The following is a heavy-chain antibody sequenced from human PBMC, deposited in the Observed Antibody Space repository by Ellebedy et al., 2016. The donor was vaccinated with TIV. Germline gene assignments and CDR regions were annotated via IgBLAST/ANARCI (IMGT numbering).Heavy chain of an antibody. V-gene: IGHV4-38-2*01. CDR2: MYHSGST. Sequence: SETLSPTXRASHYPISGGYYWGWVRQTPVKGLEWIGSMYHSGSTYYNPSLKSRVTMSVDTSKNQLSLRLSSVTAADTAIYYCARMRSYGFSTPGYWGQGTLVTVSS. J-gene: IGHJ4*02. CDR1: HYPISGGYY. CDR3: ARMRSYGFSTPGY. D-gene: IGHD3-16*01.